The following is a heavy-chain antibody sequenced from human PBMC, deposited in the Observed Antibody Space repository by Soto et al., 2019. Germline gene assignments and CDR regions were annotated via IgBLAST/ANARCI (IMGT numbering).Heavy chain of an antibody. CDR2: IWYDGSNK. CDR1: GFTFSGYG. J-gene: IGHJ3*02. Sequence: GGSLRLSCAASGFTFSGYGMHWVRQAPGKGLEWVAIIWYDGSNKYYAESVKGRFTISRDNSKNTLYVQMNSLRAEDTAVYYCARDGPLRGAGTTRAFDIWGQGAMVTVSS. D-gene: IGHD1-7*01. CDR3: ARDGPLRGAGTTRAFDI. V-gene: IGHV3-33*01.